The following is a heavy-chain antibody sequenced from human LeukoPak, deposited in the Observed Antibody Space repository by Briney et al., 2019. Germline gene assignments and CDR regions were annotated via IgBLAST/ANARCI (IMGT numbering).Heavy chain of an antibody. CDR3: AKGRTRIYSSSDFDY. J-gene: IGHJ4*02. V-gene: IGHV3-23*01. Sequence: PGGSLRLSCAASGFTFSSYAMSWVRQAPGKGLGWVSAISGSGGSTYYADSAKGRFTISRDNSKNTLYLQMNSLRAEDTAVYYCAKGRTRIYSSSDFDYWGQGTLVTVSS. D-gene: IGHD6-13*01. CDR1: GFTFSSYA. CDR2: ISGSGGST.